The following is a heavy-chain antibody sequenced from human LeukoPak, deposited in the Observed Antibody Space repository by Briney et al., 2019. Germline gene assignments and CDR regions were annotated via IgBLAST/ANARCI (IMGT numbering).Heavy chain of an antibody. CDR3: ARQTAYCTNGVCYTTYSYFDL. CDR2: IYPGDSNT. D-gene: IGHD2-8*01. CDR1: GYSFASYW. Sequence: GDSLKISCKGSGYSFASYWIGWVRQMPGKGLEWMGIIYPGDSNTRYSPSFQGQVTISADKSISTAYLQWSSLKASDTAVYYCARQTAYCTNGVCYTTYSYFDLWGRGTLATVFS. J-gene: IGHJ2*01. V-gene: IGHV5-51*01.